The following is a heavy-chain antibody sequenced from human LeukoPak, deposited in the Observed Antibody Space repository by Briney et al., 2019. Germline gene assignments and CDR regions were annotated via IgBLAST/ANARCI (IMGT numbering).Heavy chain of an antibody. CDR2: ISPTTAYI. Sequence: GGSLRLSCATSGFNFSAYTMNWVRQAPGKGLDWVSSISPTTAYIHYADSMKGRFTISRDNARRSLYLQMNSLRVEDTAMYYCVSSLRGFSYGPGYWGQGTLVIVSS. V-gene: IGHV3-21*01. J-gene: IGHJ4*02. D-gene: IGHD3-10*01. CDR1: GFNFSAYT. CDR3: VSSLRGFSYGPGY.